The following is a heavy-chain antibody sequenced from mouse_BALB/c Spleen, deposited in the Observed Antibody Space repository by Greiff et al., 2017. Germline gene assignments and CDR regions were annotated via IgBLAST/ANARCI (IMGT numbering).Heavy chain of an antibody. D-gene: IGHD2-4*01. CDR3: GRMRDYGAGAMDY. CDR2: INPYNGDT. Sequence: EVKLMESGPELVKPGASVKISCKASGYSFTGYFMNWVKQSHGKSLEWIGRINPYNGDTFYNQKFKGKATLTVDKSSSTAHMELLSLTSEDSAVYYCGRMRDYGAGAMDYWGQGTSVTVSS. CDR1: GYSFTGYF. V-gene: IGHV1-37*01. J-gene: IGHJ4*01.